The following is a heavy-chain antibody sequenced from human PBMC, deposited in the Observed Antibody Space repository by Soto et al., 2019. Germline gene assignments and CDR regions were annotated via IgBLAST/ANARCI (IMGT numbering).Heavy chain of an antibody. CDR3: ATSSSPSIAVAEMGQNYYYGMDV. CDR1: GYTLTELS. D-gene: IGHD6-19*01. Sequence: GASVKVSCKVSGYTLTELSMHWVRQAPGKGLEWMGGFDPEDGETIYAQKFQGRVTMTEDTSTDTAYMELSSLRSEDTAVYYCATSSSPSIAVAEMGQNYYYGMDVWGQGTTVTVSS. V-gene: IGHV1-24*01. J-gene: IGHJ6*02. CDR2: FDPEDGET.